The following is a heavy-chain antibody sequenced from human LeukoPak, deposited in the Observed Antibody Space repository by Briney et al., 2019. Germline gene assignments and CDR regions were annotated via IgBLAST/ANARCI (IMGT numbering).Heavy chain of an antibody. D-gene: IGHD6-25*01. Sequence: GRSLRLSCAASGFTFSSYGMHWVRQAPGKGLEWVAVIWYGGSNKYYADSVKGRFTISRDNSKNTLYLQMNSLRAEDTAVYYCANTHEYSSGPPANWGQGTLVTVSS. CDR3: ANTHEYSSGPPAN. J-gene: IGHJ4*02. CDR1: GFTFSSYG. CDR2: IWYGGSNK. V-gene: IGHV3-33*08.